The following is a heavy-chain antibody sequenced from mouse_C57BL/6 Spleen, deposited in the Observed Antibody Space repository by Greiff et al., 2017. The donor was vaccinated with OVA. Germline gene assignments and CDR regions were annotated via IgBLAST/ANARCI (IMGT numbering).Heavy chain of an antibody. CDR3: ARRTTGTGFAY. V-gene: IGHV5-17*01. CDR2: ISSGSSTI. D-gene: IGHD4-1*01. Sequence: EVMLVESGGGLVKPGGSLKLSCAASGFTFSDYGMHWVRQAPEKGLEWVAYISSGSSTIYYADTVKGRFTISRDNAKNTLFLQMTSLRSEDTAMDYCARRTTGTGFAYWGQGTLVTVSA. CDR1: GFTFSDYG. J-gene: IGHJ3*01.